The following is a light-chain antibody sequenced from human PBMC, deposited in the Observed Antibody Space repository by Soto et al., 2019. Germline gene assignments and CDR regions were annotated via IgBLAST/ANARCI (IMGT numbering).Light chain of an antibody. Sequence: DIQMTQSPSTLSASVGDRVTITCRASQSISSWLDWYQQKPGKAPKLLIYDASSLESGVPSRFSGSGSGTEFTLTISSLQPDDFAVYYCQQYGTSPRTFGHGTKVDIK. CDR2: DAS. CDR3: QQYGTSPRT. J-gene: IGKJ1*01. V-gene: IGKV1-5*01. CDR1: QSISSW.